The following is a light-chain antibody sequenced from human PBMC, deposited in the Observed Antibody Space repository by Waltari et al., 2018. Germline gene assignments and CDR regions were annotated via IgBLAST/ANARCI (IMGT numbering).Light chain of an antibody. CDR3: LQYSSSPFT. CDR1: QSLSSW. J-gene: IGKJ3*01. Sequence: DIQMTQSPSSLSASVGDTVTITCRASQSLSSWLAWYQQKPGKAPKPLIYKASSLQSGVPSRCSGSGSGTEFTLTISSLQPEDFATYYCLQYSSSPFTFGPGTKLDIK. V-gene: IGKV1D-16*01. CDR2: KAS.